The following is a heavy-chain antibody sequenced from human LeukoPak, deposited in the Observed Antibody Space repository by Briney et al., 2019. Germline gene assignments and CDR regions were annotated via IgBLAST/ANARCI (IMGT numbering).Heavy chain of an antibody. Sequence: GGSLRLSCAASGFTFSSYAMSWVRQAPGKGLEWVSAISGSGGSTYYADSVRGRFTISRDNSKNTLYLQMNSLRAEGTAVYYCARDGAYYGDYGTYFDYWGQGTLVTVSS. D-gene: IGHD4-17*01. CDR1: GFTFSSYA. CDR3: ARDGAYYGDYGTYFDY. CDR2: ISGSGGST. V-gene: IGHV3-23*01. J-gene: IGHJ4*02.